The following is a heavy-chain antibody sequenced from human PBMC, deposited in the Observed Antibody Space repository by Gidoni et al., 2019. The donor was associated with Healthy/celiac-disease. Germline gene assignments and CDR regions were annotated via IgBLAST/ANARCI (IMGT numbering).Heavy chain of an antibody. CDR1: GGTFSSYA. J-gene: IGHJ6*03. Sequence: QVQLVQSGAEVKKPGSSVKVSCKASGGTFSSYAISWVRQAPGQGLEWMGRIIPILGIANYAQKFQGRVTITADKSTSTAYMELSSLRSEDTAVYYCARIAAAGYYYYYMDVWGKGTTVTVSS. D-gene: IGHD6-13*01. V-gene: IGHV1-69*04. CDR2: IIPILGIA. CDR3: ARIAAAGYYYYYMDV.